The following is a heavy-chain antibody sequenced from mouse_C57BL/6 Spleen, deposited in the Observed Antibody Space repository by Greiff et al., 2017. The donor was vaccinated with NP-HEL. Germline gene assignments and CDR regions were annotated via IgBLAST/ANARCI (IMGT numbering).Heavy chain of an antibody. J-gene: IGHJ1*03. Sequence: VQLQQSGAELVKPGSSVKISCKASGYSFSSYWMNWVKQRPVKGLEWIGQIYPGDGDTNYNGKFKGKATLTADKSSSTAYMQLSSLTSEDSAVYFCARSGNDGNYWYLDVAGTGTTLTVSS. D-gene: IGHD2-1*01. CDR2: IYPGDGDT. V-gene: IGHV1-80*01. CDR1: GYSFSSYW. CDR3: ARSGNDGNYWYLDV.